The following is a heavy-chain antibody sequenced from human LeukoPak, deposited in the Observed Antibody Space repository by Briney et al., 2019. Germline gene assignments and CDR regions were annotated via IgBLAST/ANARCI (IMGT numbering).Heavy chain of an antibody. CDR3: ARDADWNFIGLPNY. CDR2: ISAYNGNT. V-gene: IGHV1-18*01. Sequence: GASVKVSCKASGYTFTSYGISWVRQAPGQGLEWMGWISAYNGNTNYAQKLQGRVTMTTDTSTSTAYMELRSLRSDDTAVYYCARDADWNFIGLPNYWGQGTLVTVSS. CDR1: GYTFTSYG. D-gene: IGHD1-7*01. J-gene: IGHJ4*02.